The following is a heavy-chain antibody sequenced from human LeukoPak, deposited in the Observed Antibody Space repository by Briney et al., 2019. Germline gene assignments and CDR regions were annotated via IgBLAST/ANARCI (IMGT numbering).Heavy chain of an antibody. J-gene: IGHJ3*02. CDR3: ARDMRYYDSDNDAFDI. V-gene: IGHV3-33*01. CDR1: GFTFSSYG. D-gene: IGHD3-22*01. CDR2: IWYDGSNK. Sequence: GGSLRLSCAASGFTFSSYGMHWVRQAPGKGLEWVAVIWYDGSNKYYADSVKGRFTISRDNSKNTLYLQMNSLRAEDTAVYYCARDMRYYDSDNDAFDIWGQGTMVTVSS.